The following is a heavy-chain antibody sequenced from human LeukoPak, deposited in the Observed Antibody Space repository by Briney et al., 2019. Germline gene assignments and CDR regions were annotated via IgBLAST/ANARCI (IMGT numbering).Heavy chain of an antibody. V-gene: IGHV4-39*07. CDR1: GGSISTGGFF. J-gene: IGHJ4*02. Sequence: KPSETLSLTCTVSGGSISTGGFFWGWIRQAPGKGLEYFATIDSSGNVYYNTSLRSRVTMSADTSKNQFSLKLSSMTAADTAVYYCAKYCSSTSCYGGDDYWGQGTLVTVSS. CDR2: IDSSGNV. D-gene: IGHD2-2*01. CDR3: AKYCSSTSCYGGDDY.